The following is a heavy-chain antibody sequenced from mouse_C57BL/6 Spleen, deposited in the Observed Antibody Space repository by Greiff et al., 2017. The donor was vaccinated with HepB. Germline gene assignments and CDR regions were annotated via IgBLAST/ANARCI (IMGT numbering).Heavy chain of an antibody. J-gene: IGHJ4*01. Sequence: EVNVVESGGGLVKPGGSLKLSCAASGFTFSDYGMHWVRQAPEKGLEWVAYISSGSSTIYYADTVKGRFTISRDNAKNTLFLQMTSLRSEDTAMYYCAGGHYYGSSYVDYYAMDYWGQGTSVTVSS. V-gene: IGHV5-17*01. CDR2: ISSGSSTI. D-gene: IGHD1-1*01. CDR1: GFTFSDYG. CDR3: AGGHYYGSSYVDYYAMDY.